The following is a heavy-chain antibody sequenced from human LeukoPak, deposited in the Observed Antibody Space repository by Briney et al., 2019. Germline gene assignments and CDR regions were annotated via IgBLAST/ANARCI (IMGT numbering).Heavy chain of an antibody. D-gene: IGHD1-26*01. CDR1: GYTFTQYF. CDR3: ARDLSSAPNWELDN. Sequence: ASVKVSCKASGYTFTQYFIHWVRQAPGQGLEWMGRIRSDSGNTEYAQRFQGRVTMTRDTSITTVYMELHSLTFDDAAVYYCARDLSSAPNWELDNWGQRALVTVSS. J-gene: IGHJ4*02. V-gene: IGHV1-2*06. CDR2: IRSDSGNT.